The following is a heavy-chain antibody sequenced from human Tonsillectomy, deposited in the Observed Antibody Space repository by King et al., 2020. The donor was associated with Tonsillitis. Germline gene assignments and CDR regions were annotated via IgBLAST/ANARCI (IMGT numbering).Heavy chain of an antibody. CDR1: GGSFSDYY. CDR3: ARAPSTYGVSVSDAFDI. V-gene: IGHV4-34*01. Sequence: VQLQQWGAGLLKPSETLSLTCAVYGGSFSDYYWSWIRQPPGKGLEWIGEINHSGSTNYNPSLKSRVTISVDTSKNQFSLKLSSVTAADTAVYYCARAPSTYGVSVSDAFDIWGQGTMVTVSS. CDR2: INHSGST. J-gene: IGHJ3*02. D-gene: IGHD4-17*01.